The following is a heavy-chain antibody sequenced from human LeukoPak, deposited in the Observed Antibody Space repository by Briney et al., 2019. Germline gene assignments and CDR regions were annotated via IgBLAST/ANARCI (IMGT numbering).Heavy chain of an antibody. D-gene: IGHD3-10*01. V-gene: IGHV3-23*01. J-gene: IGHJ5*02. Sequence: PGGSLRLSCAASGFTFSSYAMSWVRQAPGKGLEWVSAISGSGGSTYYADSVKGRFTISRDNSKNTLYLQINSLRAEDTAVYYCAGGDYFGSGSARRHWFDPWGQGTLVTVSS. CDR3: AGGDYFGSGSARRHWFDP. CDR1: GFTFSSYA. CDR2: ISGSGGST.